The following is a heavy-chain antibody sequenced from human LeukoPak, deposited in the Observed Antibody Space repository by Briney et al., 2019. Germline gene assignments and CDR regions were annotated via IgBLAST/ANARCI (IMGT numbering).Heavy chain of an antibody. J-gene: IGHJ3*02. CDR2: IYTSGST. D-gene: IGHD3-22*01. V-gene: IGHV4-61*02. CDR3: ARLPTYYYDSSGYSHAFDI. CDR1: GGSISSGSYY. Sequence: SQTLSLTCTVSGGSISSGSYYWSWLRQPAGRGLEWFGRIYTSGSTNYNPSIKSQVNISVDTPKNQFSLKLSSVTAADTAVYYCARLPTYYYDSSGYSHAFDIWGQGTMVTVSS.